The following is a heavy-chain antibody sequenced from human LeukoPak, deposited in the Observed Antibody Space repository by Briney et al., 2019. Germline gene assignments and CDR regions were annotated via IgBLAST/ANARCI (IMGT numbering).Heavy chain of an antibody. J-gene: IGHJ6*02. Sequence: GGSLRLSCAGSGLTFSRYWMNWVRQAPGKGLERVANIKEDGSEKYYMDSVKGRFTISRDNAKNSLYLQMNSLRAEDTAVYYCSKEERSGDFYYGMDVWGQGTTVTVSS. CDR1: GLTFSRYW. D-gene: IGHD1-26*01. CDR3: SKEERSGDFYYGMDV. CDR2: IKEDGSEK. V-gene: IGHV3-7*05.